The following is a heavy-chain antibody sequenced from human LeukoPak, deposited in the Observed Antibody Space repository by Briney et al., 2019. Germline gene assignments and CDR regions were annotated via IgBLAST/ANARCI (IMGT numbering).Heavy chain of an antibody. J-gene: IGHJ4*02. CDR2: INHSGST. CDR3: AVRTMIVAGLVDY. D-gene: IGHD3-22*01. CDR1: GGTFGGYY. V-gene: IGHV4-34*08. Sequence: SETLSLTCAVYGGTFGGYYWTWVRQPPGKGLEWIGEINHSGSTNYNPSLKSRVTISVDTSKNQFSLKLSSVTAADTAVYYCAVRTMIVAGLVDYWGQGTLVTVSS.